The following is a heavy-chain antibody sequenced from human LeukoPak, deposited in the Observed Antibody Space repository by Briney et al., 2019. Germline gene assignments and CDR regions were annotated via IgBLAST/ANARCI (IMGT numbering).Heavy chain of an antibody. J-gene: IGHJ6*03. CDR3: AKRGDPTVGHHYLDV. CDR1: GFSFSSSD. CDR2: IRHSDSNT. V-gene: IGHV3-23*05. Sequence: GGSLRLSCAASGFSFSSSDMSWVRQAPGSGLEWVSSIRHSDSNTYYADSVMGRFTISRDNYKNTLYLQMNSLSAEDTAVYYCAKRGDPTVGHHYLDVWGKGTTVSVS. D-gene: IGHD1-1*01.